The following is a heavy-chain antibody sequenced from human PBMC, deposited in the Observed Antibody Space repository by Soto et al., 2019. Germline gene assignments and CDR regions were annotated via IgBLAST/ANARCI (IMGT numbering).Heavy chain of an antibody. V-gene: IGHV4-4*02. CDR2: IYHSGSN. D-gene: IGHD6-13*01. CDR3: ARDQGQLVGWFDP. Sequence: SETLSLTCSVSGGSISSSNWWSWVRQPPGKGLEWIGEIYHSGSNNYNPSLTGRVTISVDKSKNQFSLKLSSVTAADTAVYYCARDQGQLVGWFDPWGQGTLVTVSS. J-gene: IGHJ5*02. CDR1: GGSISSSNW.